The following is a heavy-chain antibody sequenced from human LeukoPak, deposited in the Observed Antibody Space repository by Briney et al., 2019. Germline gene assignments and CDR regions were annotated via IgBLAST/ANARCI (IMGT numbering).Heavy chain of an antibody. CDR1: GYSISSSNW. Sequence: SETLSLTCAVSGYSISSSNWWGWIRQPPGKGLEWIGYIYYSGSTNYNPSLKSRVTMSVDTSKNQFSLKLSSVTALDTAVYYCARLGVVPGAYWGQGILVTVSS. CDR2: IYYSGST. CDR3: ARLGVVPGAY. J-gene: IGHJ4*02. D-gene: IGHD3-3*01. V-gene: IGHV4-28*06.